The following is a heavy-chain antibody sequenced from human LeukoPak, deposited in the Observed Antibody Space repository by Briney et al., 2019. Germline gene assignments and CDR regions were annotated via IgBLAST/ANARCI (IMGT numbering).Heavy chain of an antibody. V-gene: IGHV4-59*13. D-gene: IGHD3-3*01. CDR2: MYDSGSA. CDR1: GVSISIYY. CDR3: ARAVGMRRGHYAGGWFAP. Sequence: PSETLSLTCIVSGVSISIYYWTWFRNPPGKGLEWVGYMYDSGSANYNPTLKRRVTISVNTPKSQFSLKLSSVTAADTAVYYCARAVGMRRGHYAGGWFAPGGQGILLTVP. J-gene: IGHJ5*02.